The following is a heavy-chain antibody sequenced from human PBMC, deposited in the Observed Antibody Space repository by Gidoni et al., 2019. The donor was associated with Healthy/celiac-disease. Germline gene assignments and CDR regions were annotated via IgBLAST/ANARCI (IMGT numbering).Heavy chain of an antibody. V-gene: IGHV3-15*01. CDR3: TTDFMIVVVIPGAFDI. CDR1: GFTFRNAC. CDR2: IKSKTDGGTT. D-gene: IGHD3-22*01. Sequence: EVQLVESGGGLVKPGGSLRLSCAAPGFTFRNACVSWVRQAPGKGLEWVGRIKSKTDGGTTDYAAPVKGRFTISRDDSKNTLYLQMNSLKTEDTAVYYCTTDFMIVVVIPGAFDIWGQGTMVTVSS. J-gene: IGHJ3*02.